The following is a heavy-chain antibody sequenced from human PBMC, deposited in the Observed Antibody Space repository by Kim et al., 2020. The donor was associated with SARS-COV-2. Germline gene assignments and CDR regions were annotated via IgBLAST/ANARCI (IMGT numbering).Heavy chain of an antibody. Sequence: SVKVSCKASGGTFSSYAISWVRQAPGQGLEWMGRIIPILGIANYAQKFQGRVTITADKSTSTAYMELSSLRSEDTAVYYCARGAYSSSAPDYWGQGTLVTVSS. CDR3: ARGAYSSSAPDY. CDR1: GGTFSSYA. D-gene: IGHD6-6*01. V-gene: IGHV1-69*04. J-gene: IGHJ4*02. CDR2: IIPILGIA.